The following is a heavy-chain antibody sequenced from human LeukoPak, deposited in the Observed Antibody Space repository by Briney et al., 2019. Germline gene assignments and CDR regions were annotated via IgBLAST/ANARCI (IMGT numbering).Heavy chain of an antibody. CDR3: TNLAARRGDAFDI. V-gene: IGHV3-73*01. Sequence: PGGSLRLSCAASGFTFSGSAIHWVRQASGKGLEWVGRIRSKADSYATLYAASVEGRFTISRDDSKNTAYLQMNSLKTEDTAVYYCTNLAARRGDAFDIWGQGTMVTVSS. CDR2: IRSKADSYAT. CDR1: GFTFSGSA. D-gene: IGHD6-6*01. J-gene: IGHJ3*02.